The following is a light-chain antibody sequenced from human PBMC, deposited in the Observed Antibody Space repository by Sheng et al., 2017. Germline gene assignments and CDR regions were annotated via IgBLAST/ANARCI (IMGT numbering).Light chain of an antibody. CDR3: QQYDDWPEGT. Sequence: EIVMTQSPATLSVSPGERATLSCRASQSVSSNLAWYQQKPVQAPRLLIYGASTRATGIPARFSGSGSGTEFTLTISSLQSEDFAVYYCQQYDDWPEGTFGQGTKVDI. CDR1: QSVSSN. J-gene: IGKJ1*01. V-gene: IGKV3-15*01. CDR2: GAS.